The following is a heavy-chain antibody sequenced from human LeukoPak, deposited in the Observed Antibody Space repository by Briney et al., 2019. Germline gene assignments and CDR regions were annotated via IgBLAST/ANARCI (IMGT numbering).Heavy chain of an antibody. CDR1: AFIFSSYS. J-gene: IGHJ4*02. CDR3: ARHSDYDIMTGPNDY. D-gene: IGHD3-9*01. V-gene: IGHV3-21*01. Sequence: GGSLRLSCAASAFIFSSYSMNWVRQAPGKGLEWVSSISSSSSYIYYADSVKGRFTISRDNAKNSLFLQMTSLRAEDTAVYYCARHSDYDIMTGPNDYWGQGTLVTVSS. CDR2: ISSSSSYI.